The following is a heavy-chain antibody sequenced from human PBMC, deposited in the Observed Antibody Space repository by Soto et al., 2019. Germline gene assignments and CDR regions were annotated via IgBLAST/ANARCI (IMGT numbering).Heavy chain of an antibody. D-gene: IGHD2-2*01. J-gene: IGHJ3*02. CDR2: ISAYNGNT. CDR1: GYTFTSYG. V-gene: IGHV1-18*01. Sequence: ASVKVSCKASGYTFTSYGISWVRQAPGQGLEWMGWISAYNGNTNYAQKLQGRVTITTDTSTSTAYMELRSLRSDDTAVYYCARSRAAMPLDAFDIWGQGTMVTVSS. CDR3: ARSRAAMPLDAFDI.